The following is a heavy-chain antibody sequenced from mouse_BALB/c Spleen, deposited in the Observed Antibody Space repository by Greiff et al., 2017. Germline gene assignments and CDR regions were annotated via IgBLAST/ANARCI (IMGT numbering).Heavy chain of an antibody. V-gene: IGHV5-17*02. CDR3: ARSGRYGGSFDY. J-gene: IGHJ2*01. Sequence: DVQLVESGGGLVQPGGSRKLSCAASGFTFSSFGMHWVRQAPEKGLEWVAYISSGSSTIYYADTVKGRFTISRDNPKNTLFLQMTSLRSEDTAMYYCARSGRYGGSFDYWGQGTTLTVSS. CDR2: ISSGSSTI. CDR1: GFTFSSFG. D-gene: IGHD2-14*01.